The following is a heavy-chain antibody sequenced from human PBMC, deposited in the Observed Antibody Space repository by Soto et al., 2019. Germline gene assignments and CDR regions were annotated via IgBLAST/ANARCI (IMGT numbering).Heavy chain of an antibody. J-gene: IGHJ3*02. CDR2: IKQDGSEK. V-gene: IGHV3-7*01. D-gene: IGHD3-3*01. Sequence: GGALRLSCAASGFTFSSYWMSWVRQAPGKGLEWVANIKQDGSEKYYVDSVKGRFTISRDNAKNSLYLQMNSLRAEDTAVYYCARDPYYDFWSGPLDAFDIWGQGTMVTVSS. CDR1: GFTFSSYW. CDR3: ARDPYYDFWSGPLDAFDI.